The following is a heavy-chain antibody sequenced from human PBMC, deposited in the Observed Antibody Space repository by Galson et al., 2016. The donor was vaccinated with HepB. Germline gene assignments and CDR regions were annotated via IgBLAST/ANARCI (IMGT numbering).Heavy chain of an antibody. CDR3: ARIRWSGSHLDAFDV. D-gene: IGHD1-26*01. CDR1: GFSLSTSGMC. J-gene: IGHJ3*01. Sequence: PALVKPTQTLTLTCTFSGFSLSTSGMCVIWIRQPPGKALEWLALIDWDDDKFYGTSLRARLTISKDTSKDQVVLRMTNMDPVDTATYYCARIRWSGSHLDAFDVGGRGTTVTVSS. V-gene: IGHV2-70*01. CDR2: IDWDDDK.